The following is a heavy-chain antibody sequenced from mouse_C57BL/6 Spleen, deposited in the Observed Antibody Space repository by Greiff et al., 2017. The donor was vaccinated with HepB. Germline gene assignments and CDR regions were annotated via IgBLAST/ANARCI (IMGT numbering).Heavy chain of an antibody. V-gene: IGHV1-52*01. CDR2: IDPSDSET. Sequence: QVQLQQPGAELVRPGSSVKLSCKASGYTFTSYWMHWVKQRPIQGLEWIGNIDPSDSETHYNQKFKDKATLTVDKSSSTAYMQLSSLTSEDSAVYYCARWVGYGSSYWGQGTLVTVSA. CDR3: ARWVGYGSSY. J-gene: IGHJ3*01. CDR1: GYTFTSYW. D-gene: IGHD1-1*01.